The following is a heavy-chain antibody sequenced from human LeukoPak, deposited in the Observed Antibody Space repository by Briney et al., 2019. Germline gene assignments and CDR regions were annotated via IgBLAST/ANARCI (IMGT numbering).Heavy chain of an antibody. Sequence: GGSLRLSCAASGFTFSNAWMSWVRQAPGKGLEWVGRIKSKTDGGTTDYAAPVKGRFTISRDDSKNTLYLQMNSLKTEDTAVYYCTTGPTTEILTTYYYDSSGYLFDYWGQGTLVTVSS. CDR1: GFTFSNAW. V-gene: IGHV3-15*01. D-gene: IGHD3-22*01. CDR3: TTGPTTEILTTYYYDSSGYLFDY. J-gene: IGHJ4*02. CDR2: IKSKTDGGTT.